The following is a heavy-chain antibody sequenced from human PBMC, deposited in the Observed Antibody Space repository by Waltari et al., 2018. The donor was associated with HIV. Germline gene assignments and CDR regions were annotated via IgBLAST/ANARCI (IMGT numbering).Heavy chain of an antibody. Sequence: QVQLVQSGAEGKKPGYSVKVSCKASGGTFSSYAISRVRQAPGQGLEWMGGIIPIFGTANYAQKFQGRVTITADESTSTAYMELSSLRSEDTAVYYCARDRHHGQVVYNWFDPWGQGTLVTVSS. J-gene: IGHJ5*02. CDR2: IIPIFGTA. CDR1: GGTFSSYA. V-gene: IGHV1-69*01. D-gene: IGHD2-15*01. CDR3: ARDRHHGQVVYNWFDP.